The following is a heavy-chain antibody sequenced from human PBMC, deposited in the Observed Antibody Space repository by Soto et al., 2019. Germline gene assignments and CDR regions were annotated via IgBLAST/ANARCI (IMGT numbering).Heavy chain of an antibody. CDR2: IFSNDEK. CDR1: GFSLSNARMG. Sequence: QVTLKESGPVLVKPTETLTLTCTVSGFSLSNARMGVSWIRQPPGKALEWLAHIFSNDEKSYSTSLKSRLTISKDTSKSQVVLTMTNMDPVDTATYYCARTVDTAMAINYFDYWGQGTLVTVSS. CDR3: ARTVDTAMAINYFDY. D-gene: IGHD5-18*01. V-gene: IGHV2-26*01. J-gene: IGHJ4*02.